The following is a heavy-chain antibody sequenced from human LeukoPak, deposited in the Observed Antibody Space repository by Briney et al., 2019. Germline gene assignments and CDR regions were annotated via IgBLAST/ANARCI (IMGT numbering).Heavy chain of an antibody. CDR3: ARARITMVRGVITTGFQH. CDR1: GYTFTGYY. D-gene: IGHD3-10*01. CDR2: INPNSGGT. Sequence: GASVKVSCKASGYTFTGYYMHWVRQAPGQGLEWMGWINPNSGGTNYAQKFQGRVTMTRDTSISTAYMELSRLRSDDTAVYYCARARITMVRGVITTGFQHWRQGTLVTVSS. J-gene: IGHJ1*01. V-gene: IGHV1-2*02.